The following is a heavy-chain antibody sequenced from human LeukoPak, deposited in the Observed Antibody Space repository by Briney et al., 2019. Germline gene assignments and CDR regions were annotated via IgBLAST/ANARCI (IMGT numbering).Heavy chain of an antibody. V-gene: IGHV4-59*08. CDR2: IYYSGST. J-gene: IGHJ6*03. Sequence: PSETLSLTCTVSGGSISSYYWSWIRQPPGKGLEWIGYIYYSGSTNYNPSLKSRVTISVDTSKNQFSLKLSSVTAADTAVYYCAGVNSSSSYYYYMDVWGKGTTVTVSS. D-gene: IGHD6-6*01. CDR1: GGSISSYY. CDR3: AGVNSSSSYYYYMDV.